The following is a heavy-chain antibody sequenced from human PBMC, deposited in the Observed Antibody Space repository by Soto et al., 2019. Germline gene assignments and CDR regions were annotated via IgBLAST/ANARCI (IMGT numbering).Heavy chain of an antibody. CDR3: ARGPPYYYGSGSAFDY. CDR1: GGSFSGYY. V-gene: IGHV4-34*01. J-gene: IGHJ4*02. CDR2: INHSGST. Sequence: SETLSLTCAVYGGSFSGYYWSWIRQPPGKGLEWIEEINHSGSTNYNPSLKSRVTISVDTSKNQFSLKLSSVTAADTAVYYCARGPPYYYGSGSAFDYWGQGTLVTVSS. D-gene: IGHD3-10*01.